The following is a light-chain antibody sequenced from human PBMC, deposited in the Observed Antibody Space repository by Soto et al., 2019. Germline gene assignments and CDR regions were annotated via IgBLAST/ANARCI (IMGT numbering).Light chain of an antibody. Sequence: QSVLTQPPSVSAAPGQTVTISCSGSSSNIGNNYVSWYQQLPGTAPKLLIYANNKRHSGIPDRLSCSKSGTSATLGITGLQTGDEADYYCGTWDSSLSAVVFGGGTKLTVL. V-gene: IGLV1-51*01. CDR2: ANN. J-gene: IGLJ2*01. CDR3: GTWDSSLSAVV. CDR1: SSNIGNNY.